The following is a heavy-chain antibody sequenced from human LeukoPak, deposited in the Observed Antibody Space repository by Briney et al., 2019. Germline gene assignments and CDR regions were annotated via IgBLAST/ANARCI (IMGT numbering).Heavy chain of an antibody. J-gene: IGHJ4*02. CDR2: ISWNSGSI. CDR1: GFTFDDYA. V-gene: IGHV3-9*01. Sequence: GGSLRLSCAASGFTFDDYAMHWVRQAPGKGLEWVSGISWNSGSIGYADSVKGRFTISRDNAKNSLYLQMNSLRDEDTAVYYCATSGSYRFDYWGQGTLVTVSS. CDR3: ATSGSYRFDY. D-gene: IGHD1-26*01.